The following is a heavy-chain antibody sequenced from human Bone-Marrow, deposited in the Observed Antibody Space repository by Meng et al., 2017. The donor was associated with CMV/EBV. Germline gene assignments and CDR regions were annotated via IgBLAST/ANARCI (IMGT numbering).Heavy chain of an antibody. D-gene: IGHD6-13*01. CDR1: GFTFSSYA. CDR2: ISYDGSNK. Sequence: GGSLRLSCAASGFTFSSYAMHWVRQAPGKGLEWVAVISYDGSNKYYADSVKGRFTISRDNSKNTLYLQMNSLRAEDTAVYYCAREGYSSSWPNWFDPWGQGPLVTVDS. CDR3: AREGYSSSWPNWFDP. J-gene: IGHJ5*02. V-gene: IGHV3-30-3*01.